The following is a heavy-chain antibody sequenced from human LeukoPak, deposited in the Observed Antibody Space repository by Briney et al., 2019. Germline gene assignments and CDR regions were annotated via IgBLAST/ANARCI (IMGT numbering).Heavy chain of an antibody. CDR2: INHSGST. Sequence: SETLSLTCAVYGGSFSGYYWSWIRQPPGKGLEWIGEINHSGSTNYNPSLKSRVTISGDTSKNQFSLKLSSVTAADTAVYYCASRDGYNYFYWGQGTLVTVSS. CDR1: GGSFSGYY. V-gene: IGHV4-34*01. CDR3: ASRDGYNYFY. D-gene: IGHD5-24*01. J-gene: IGHJ4*02.